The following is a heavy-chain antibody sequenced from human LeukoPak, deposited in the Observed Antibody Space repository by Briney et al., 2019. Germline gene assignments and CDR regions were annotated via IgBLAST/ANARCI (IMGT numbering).Heavy chain of an antibody. J-gene: IGHJ4*02. CDR2: ISGSGGST. D-gene: IGHD3-3*01. CDR1: GFTFSSYA. Sequence: GGSLRLSCAASGFTFSSYAMSWVRQAPGKGLEWVSAISGSGGSTYYADSVKGRFTISRDNSKNTLYLQMNSLRAEDTAVYYCAKDLNDLWSGYRYYFDYWGQGTLVTVSS. V-gene: IGHV3-23*01. CDR3: AKDLNDLWSGYRYYFDY.